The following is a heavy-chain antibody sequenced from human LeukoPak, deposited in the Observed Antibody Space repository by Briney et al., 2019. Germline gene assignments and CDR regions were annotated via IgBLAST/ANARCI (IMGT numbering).Heavy chain of an antibody. CDR3: ARASDYIWGNYRQYYFDY. J-gene: IGHJ4*02. CDR2: IYYSGST. D-gene: IGHD3-16*02. V-gene: IGHV4-59*01. CDR1: GGSISNYY. Sequence: SETLSLTCTVSGGSISNYYWSWIRQPPGKGLEWIGYIYYSGSTNYNPSLKSRVTISVDTSKNQFSLKLSSVTAADTAVYYCARASDYIWGNYRQYYFDYWGQGTLVTVSS.